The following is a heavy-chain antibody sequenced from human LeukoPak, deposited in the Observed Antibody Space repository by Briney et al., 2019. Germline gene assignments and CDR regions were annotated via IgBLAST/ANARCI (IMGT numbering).Heavy chain of an antibody. CDR2: ISGSGSGGST. D-gene: IGHD6-19*01. CDR3: AKLLAVTNSYYFNY. V-gene: IGHV3-23*01. CDR1: GFTFSSYP. Sequence: PGGSLRLSCAASGFTFSSYPMSWVRQAPGKGLEWASTISGSGSGGSTYYADSVKGRFTISRDNSKDTLYLQMNSLRAEDTAVYYCAKLLAVTNSYYFNYWGQGTLVTVSS. J-gene: IGHJ4*02.